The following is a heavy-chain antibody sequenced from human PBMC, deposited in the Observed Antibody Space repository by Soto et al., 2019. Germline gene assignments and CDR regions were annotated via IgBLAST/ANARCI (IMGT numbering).Heavy chain of an antibody. J-gene: IGHJ5*02. D-gene: IGHD5-12*01. V-gene: IGHV1-3*01. CDR1: GYTFTSYA. Sequence: ASVKVSCKASGYTFTSYAMHWVRQAPGQRLEWMGWINAGNGNTKYSQKFQGRVTISIDTSKNQFSLKLSSVTAADTAVYYCARDVQEGDGYNYNWFDPWGQGTLVTVSS. CDR3: ARDVQEGDGYNYNWFDP. CDR2: INAGNGNT.